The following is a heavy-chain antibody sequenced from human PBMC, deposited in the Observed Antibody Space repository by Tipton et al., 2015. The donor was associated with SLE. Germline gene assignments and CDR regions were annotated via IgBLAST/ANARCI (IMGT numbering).Heavy chain of an antibody. Sequence: QVQLVQSRAEVKKAGASVKVSCKTFGFAFTTYFMHWVRQAPGQRPEWMGWINPHDGGTQYAVKFQGRVTMTRDTSSDTIYLELNYLTSADTAEYYCARAITIPPSTWYLDVWGRGTLLTVSS. J-gene: IGHJ2*01. D-gene: IGHD5-12*01. CDR3: ARAITIPPSTWYLDV. CDR2: INPHDGGT. CDR1: GFAFTTYF. V-gene: IGHV1-2*02.